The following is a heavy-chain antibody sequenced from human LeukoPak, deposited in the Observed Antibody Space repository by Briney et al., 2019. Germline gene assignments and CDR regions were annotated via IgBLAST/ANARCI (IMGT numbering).Heavy chain of an antibody. V-gene: IGHV3-48*02. Sequence: GGSLRLSCAASGFTFSSYSMNWVRQAPGKGLEWVSYISSSSSTIYYADSVKGRFTISRDNAKNSLYLQMNSLRDEDTAVYYCAKDSPTEQWLLPLDYWGQGTLVTVSS. CDR1: GFTFSSYS. CDR2: ISSSSSTI. J-gene: IGHJ4*02. D-gene: IGHD6-19*01. CDR3: AKDSPTEQWLLPLDY.